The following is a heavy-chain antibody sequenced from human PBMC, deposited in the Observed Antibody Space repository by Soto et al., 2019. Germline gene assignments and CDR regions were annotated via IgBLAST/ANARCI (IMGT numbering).Heavy chain of an antibody. V-gene: IGHV1-46*01. CDR1: GYTFTSYY. CDR2: INPSGGST. D-gene: IGHD2-21*02. CDR3: ATTSTSYCGGDCLHY. J-gene: IGHJ4*02. Sequence: QVQLVQSGAEVKKPGASVKVSCKASGYTFTSYYMHWVRQAPGQGLEWMGIINPSGGSTSYAQKFQGRVTMTRDTSTSTVYMELSSLRSEDTAVYYCATTSTSYCGGDCLHYLGQGTLVTVSS.